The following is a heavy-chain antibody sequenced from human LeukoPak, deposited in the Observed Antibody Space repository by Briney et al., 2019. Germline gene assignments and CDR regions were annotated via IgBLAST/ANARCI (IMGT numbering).Heavy chain of an antibody. CDR3: NAEVVVAAAPSYYFDY. CDR2: IRYDGSNK. Sequence: GGPLRLSCAASGFTFGSYGMHWVRQAPGKGLEWVAFIRYDGSNKYYADSVRGRFTISRDNSKNTLYLQMNSLRAEDTAVYYCNAEVVVAAAPSYYFDYWGQGTLVTVSS. CDR1: GFTFGSYG. D-gene: IGHD2-15*01. V-gene: IGHV3-30*02. J-gene: IGHJ4*02.